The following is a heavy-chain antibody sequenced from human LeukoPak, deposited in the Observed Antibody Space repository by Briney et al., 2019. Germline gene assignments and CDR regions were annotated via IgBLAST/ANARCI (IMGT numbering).Heavy chain of an antibody. CDR2: INPNSGGT. J-gene: IGHJ5*02. D-gene: IGHD3-10*01. CDR1: GYTFTAYY. Sequence: ASVKVSCKASGYTFTAYYIQWVRQAPGHGLEWMGWINPNSGGTNYAQKFQGRVTMTRDTSITTAYMELSRLTSDDTAVYYCARDSLWFGELLWGFDPWGQGTLVTVSP. CDR3: ARDSLWFGELLWGFDP. V-gene: IGHV1-2*02.